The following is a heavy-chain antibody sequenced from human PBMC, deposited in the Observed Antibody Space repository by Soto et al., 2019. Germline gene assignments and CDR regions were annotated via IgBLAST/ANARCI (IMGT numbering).Heavy chain of an antibody. D-gene: IGHD1-26*01. V-gene: IGHV1-8*01. CDR1: GYTFTSYD. J-gene: IGHJ4*02. CDR3: AREKVGAVDY. CDR2: MNPNSGNT. Sequence: QVQLVQSGAEVKKPGASVKVSCKASGYTFTSYDINWVRQATGQGLEWMGWMNPNSGNTGYAQKFQGRVTMTRNTSKSTAYIELFSLRSEETAGYFCAREKVGAVDYWGQGTLVTVSS.